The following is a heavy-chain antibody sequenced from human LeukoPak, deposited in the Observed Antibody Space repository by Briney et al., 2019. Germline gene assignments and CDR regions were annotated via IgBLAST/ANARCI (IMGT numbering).Heavy chain of an antibody. D-gene: IGHD2-15*01. V-gene: IGHV3-23*01. CDR1: GFTFSNAW. CDR2: ISVPGGNT. CDR3: AKEDCSAGGCYYSYFDS. Sequence: GGSLRLSCAASGFTFSNAWMSWVRQAPGKALEWVSLISVPGGNTYYADSVKGRFTISRDNSKNTLYLQMNSLRAEDTAVYYCAKEDCSAGGCYYSYFDSWGQGVLVTVSS. J-gene: IGHJ4*02.